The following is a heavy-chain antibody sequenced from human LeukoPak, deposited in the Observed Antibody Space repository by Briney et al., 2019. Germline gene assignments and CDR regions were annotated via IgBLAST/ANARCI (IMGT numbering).Heavy chain of an antibody. Sequence: SETLSLTCTVSGGSISSYYWSWIRQPPGKGLEWIGYIYYSGSTNYNPSLKSRVTISVDTSKNQFSLKLSSVTAADTAVYYCASRPPIAARGDYWGQGTLVTVSS. V-gene: IGHV4-59*08. J-gene: IGHJ4*02. CDR3: ASRPPIAARGDY. CDR1: GGSISSYY. CDR2: IYYSGST. D-gene: IGHD6-13*01.